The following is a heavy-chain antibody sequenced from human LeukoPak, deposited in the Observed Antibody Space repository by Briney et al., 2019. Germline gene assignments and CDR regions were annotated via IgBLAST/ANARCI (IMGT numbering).Heavy chain of an antibody. V-gene: IGHV1-2*02. J-gene: IGHJ3*01. CDR1: GYTFTGYY. CDR2: INPNSGGT. D-gene: IGHD3-22*01. CDR3: AVCPYSYDRSGCRSLAAFHL. Sequence: GASVKVSCKASGYTFTGYYMHWVRQAPGQGLEWKGWINPNSGGTNYAEKFQGRVTMTRDTSISTAYMELSRLRSDDTAVYYCAVCPYSYDRSGCRSLAAFHLWAQGPMATVSS.